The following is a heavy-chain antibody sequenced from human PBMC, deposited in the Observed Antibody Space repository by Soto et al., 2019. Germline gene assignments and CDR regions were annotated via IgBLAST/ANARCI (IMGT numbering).Heavy chain of an antibody. CDR3: AKGPLGYCSSTSCPGGYYYYYMDV. D-gene: IGHD2-2*01. Sequence: GGSLRLSCAASGFTFDDYAMHWVRQAPGKGLEWVSGISWNSGSIGYADSVKGRFTISRDNAKNSLYLQMNSLRAEDTALYYCAKGPLGYCSSTSCPGGYYYYYMDVWGKGTTVTVSS. CDR1: GFTFDDYA. CDR2: ISWNSGSI. J-gene: IGHJ6*03. V-gene: IGHV3-9*01.